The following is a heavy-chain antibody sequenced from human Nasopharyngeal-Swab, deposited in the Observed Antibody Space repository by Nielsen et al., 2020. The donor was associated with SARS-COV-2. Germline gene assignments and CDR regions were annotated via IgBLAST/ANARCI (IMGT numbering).Heavy chain of an antibody. V-gene: IGHV6-1*01. CDR2: TYYRSKWYN. D-gene: IGHD4-17*01. CDR1: WDRVSSNRAA. CDR3: ARDLSLTTVTTRTDAFDI. J-gene: IGHJ3*02. Sequence: SQTLSLTCAISWDRVSSNRAAWNWLRQSPSRGLEWVGRTYYRSKWYNDYAVSVKSRIAINPDTSKNQFSLQLNSVTPEDTAVYYCARDLSLTTVTTRTDAFDIWGQGTMVTVSS.